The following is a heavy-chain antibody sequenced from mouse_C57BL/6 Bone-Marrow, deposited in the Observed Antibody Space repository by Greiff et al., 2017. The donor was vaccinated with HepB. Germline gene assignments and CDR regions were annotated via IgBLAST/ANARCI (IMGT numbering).Heavy chain of an antibody. D-gene: IGHD2-3*01. Sequence: QVQLQQPGAELVKPGASVKLSCKASGYTFTSYWMHWVKQRPGRGLEWIGRIDPKSGGTKYNEKFKSKATLTVDKPSSTAYMQLSSLTSEDSAVYCCARSGVIYDRYYLPWFAYWGQGTLVTVSA. CDR3: ARSGVIYDRYYLPWFAY. V-gene: IGHV1-62-3*01. CDR2: IDPKSGGT. CDR1: GYTFTSYW. J-gene: IGHJ3*01.